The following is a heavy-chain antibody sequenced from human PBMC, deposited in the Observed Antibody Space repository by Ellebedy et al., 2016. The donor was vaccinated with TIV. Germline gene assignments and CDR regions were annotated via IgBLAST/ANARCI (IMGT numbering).Heavy chain of an antibody. CDR3: ATDSRHCSGGSCYSGSDY. Sequence: AASVKVSCKASGYTFTSYGISWVRQAPGKGLEWMGGFDPEDGETIYAQKFQGRVTMPEDTSTDTAYMELSSLRSEDTAVYYCATDSRHCSGGSCYSGSDYWGQGTLVTVSS. CDR1: GYTFTSYG. D-gene: IGHD2-15*01. V-gene: IGHV1-24*01. J-gene: IGHJ4*02. CDR2: FDPEDGET.